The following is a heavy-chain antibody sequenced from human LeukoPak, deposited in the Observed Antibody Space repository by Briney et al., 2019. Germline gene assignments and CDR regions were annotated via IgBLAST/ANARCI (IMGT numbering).Heavy chain of an antibody. CDR3: ARGVPQQCWFDP. CDR2: ISSSGDKI. D-gene: IGHD6-13*01. Sequence: GGSLRLSCAASGFTFSSSAMSWVRQASGKGLEWVSAISSSGDKIYYADAVKGRFTISRDNSKNTLFLQMISLRDEDTAVYYCARGVPQQCWFDPWGQGTLVTVSS. J-gene: IGHJ5*02. CDR1: GFTFSSSA. V-gene: IGHV3-23*01.